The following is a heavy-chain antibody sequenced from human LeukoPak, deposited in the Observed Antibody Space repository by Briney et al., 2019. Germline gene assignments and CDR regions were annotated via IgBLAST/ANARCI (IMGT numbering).Heavy chain of an antibody. Sequence: TGESLKISCKGSGYSFTMYWIGWVRQMPGKGLEWMAIIYPGDSDTRYSPSFQGQVTISADKSISTAYLQWSSLKASDTAMYYCARSRTSYFYYNMDVWGQGTTVTVSS. J-gene: IGHJ6*02. CDR3: ARSRTSYFYYNMDV. D-gene: IGHD1/OR15-1a*01. CDR1: GYSFTMYW. V-gene: IGHV5-51*01. CDR2: IYPGDSDT.